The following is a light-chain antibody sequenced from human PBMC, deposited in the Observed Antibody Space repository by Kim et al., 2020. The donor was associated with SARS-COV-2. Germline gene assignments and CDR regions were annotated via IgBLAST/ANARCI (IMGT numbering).Light chain of an antibody. CDR2: GAS. V-gene: IGKV3-15*01. J-gene: IGKJ4*01. CDR1: QSVSSN. Sequence: EIVMTQSPATLSVSPGERATLSCRASQSVSSNLAWYQQKPGQAPRLLIYGASTRATGIPARFSGSGSGTEFTLTISSLQSEDFAVYYGQQYNNWLPLTFGGGTKVDIK. CDR3: QQYNNWLPLT.